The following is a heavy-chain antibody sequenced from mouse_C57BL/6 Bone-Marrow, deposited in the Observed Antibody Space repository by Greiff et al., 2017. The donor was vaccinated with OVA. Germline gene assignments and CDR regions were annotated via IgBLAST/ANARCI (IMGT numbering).Heavy chain of an antibody. D-gene: IGHD3-2*02. CDR2: ILPGSGST. CDR3: ELDSSCYGYCMDY. J-gene: IGHJ2*02. CDR1: GYTFTGYW. Sequence: QVQLQQSGAELMKPGASVKLSCKASGYTFTGYWIEWVKQRPGHGLEWIGEILPGSGSTNYNEKFKGKATFTADKSSNTAYMQLSSLTSADSAIYSCELDSSCYGYCMDYWGQGTSLTVSS. V-gene: IGHV1-9*01.